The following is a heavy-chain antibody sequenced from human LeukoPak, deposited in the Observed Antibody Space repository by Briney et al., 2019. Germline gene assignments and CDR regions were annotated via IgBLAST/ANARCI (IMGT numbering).Heavy chain of an antibody. CDR3: LGGTGWIFDY. Sequence: PGGSLRLSCAASGFTFSSYSMSWVRQAPGKGPEWISYISSSGSATSHADSVKGRFTISRDNTKNSLYLQMNSLRAEDTAVYYCLGGTGWIFDYWGQGTLVTVSS. J-gene: IGHJ4*02. CDR2: ISSSGSAT. V-gene: IGHV3-48*04. D-gene: IGHD6-19*01. CDR1: GFTFSSYS.